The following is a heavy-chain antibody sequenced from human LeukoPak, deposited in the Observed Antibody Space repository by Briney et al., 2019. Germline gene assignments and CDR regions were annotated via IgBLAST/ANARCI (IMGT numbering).Heavy chain of an antibody. J-gene: IGHJ4*02. CDR3: ASCRGPCYSGQYYFDY. Sequence: GGSLRLSCAASGFTFSSCAMHWVRQAPGKGLEWVAVISYDGNNKYYADSVKGRFTISRDNSKNTLYLQMNSLRAEDTAVYYCASCRGPCYSGQYYFDYWGQGTLVTVSS. V-gene: IGHV3-30*04. CDR2: ISYDGNNK. CDR1: GFTFSSCA. D-gene: IGHD2-15*01.